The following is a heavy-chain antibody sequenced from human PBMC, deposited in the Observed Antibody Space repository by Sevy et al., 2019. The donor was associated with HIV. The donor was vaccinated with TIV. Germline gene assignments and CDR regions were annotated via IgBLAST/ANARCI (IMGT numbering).Heavy chain of an antibody. J-gene: IGHJ3*02. CDR2: IYYSGST. V-gene: IGHV4-31*03. D-gene: IGHD2-21*01. Sequence: SETLSLTCTVSGGSISSGGYYWSWIRQHPGKGLEWIGYIYYSGSTYYNPSLKSRVTISVDTSKNQFSLKLSSVTAADTAVYYCARDLDWGRRGWVTGAIGDPGAFDIWGQGTMVTVSS. CDR3: ARDLDWGRRGWVTGAIGDPGAFDI. CDR1: GGSISSGGYY.